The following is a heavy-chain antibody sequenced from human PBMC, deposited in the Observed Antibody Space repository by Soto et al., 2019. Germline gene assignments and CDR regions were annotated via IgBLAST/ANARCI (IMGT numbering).Heavy chain of an antibody. Sequence: EVQLLESGGGSVQPGGSLRLSCAASGFTFSSYAMHWVRRPPGKGLEWVSSISGSGGTAYYADSVKGRFSISRDSLVNTLYRQMNSLRAEDTAVYYCAKGRGQNWNVDYWGQGTLVTVSP. CDR3: AKGRGQNWNVDY. V-gene: IGHV3-23*01. CDR2: ISGSGGTA. D-gene: IGHD1-1*01. CDR1: GFTFSSYA. J-gene: IGHJ4*02.